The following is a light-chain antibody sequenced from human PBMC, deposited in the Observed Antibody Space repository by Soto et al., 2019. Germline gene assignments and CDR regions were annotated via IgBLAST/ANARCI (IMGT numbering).Light chain of an antibody. CDR3: QQRSNWPPT. CDR1: QSVSSS. J-gene: IGKJ1*01. V-gene: IGKV3-11*01. CDR2: DAS. Sequence: ETVLTQSPATLSLSPGERATLSCRASQSVSSSLGWYQQKPGQAPRLLIYDASNRATGIPARFSGSGSGTDFILTISRLEPEDCAVYYCQQRSNWPPTFGQGNKVEIK.